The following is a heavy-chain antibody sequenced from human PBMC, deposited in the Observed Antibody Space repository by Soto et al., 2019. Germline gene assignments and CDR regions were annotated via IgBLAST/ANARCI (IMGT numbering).Heavy chain of an antibody. CDR1: GCSISSHS. CDR3: ARSDGRY. CDR2: VYSSGST. Sequence: PSETLSFTCTVSGCSISSHSWNWIRQSPGRGLEWIGYVYSSGSTKYNPSLESRVSISVDTSKNQFSLKLSSVTAADTAVYYCARSDGRYWGQGTLVTVS. V-gene: IGHV4-59*11. J-gene: IGHJ4*02.